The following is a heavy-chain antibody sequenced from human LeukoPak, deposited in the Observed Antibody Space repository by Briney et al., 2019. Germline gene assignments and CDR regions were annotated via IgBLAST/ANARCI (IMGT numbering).Heavy chain of an antibody. CDR1: GFTFSSYS. J-gene: IGHJ4*02. V-gene: IGHV3-23*01. CDR2: ISNSGGST. CDR3: AKYRGNVFDY. Sequence: GGSLRLSCGASGFTFSSYSMTWVRQAPGRGLEWVSSISNSGGSTYYADSVKGRSTISRDNSKNTLYLQMNSLGAEDSAVYYYAKYRGNVFDYWGQGTLVTVSS. D-gene: IGHD3-10*01.